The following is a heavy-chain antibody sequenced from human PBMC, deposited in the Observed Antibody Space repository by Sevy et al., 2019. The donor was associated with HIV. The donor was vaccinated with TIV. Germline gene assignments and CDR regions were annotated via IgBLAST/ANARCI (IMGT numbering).Heavy chain of an antibody. CDR1: GYSISSGYY. D-gene: IGHD2-15*01. V-gene: IGHV4-38-2*01. J-gene: IGHJ6*02. Sequence: SETLSLTCVVSGYSISSGYYWGWVRQPPGKGLQWIGIIYNRGDTYDNPSLQSRATLSVETSKSHFSSKMTSVTATDTAVYYCVRGSGGDRLDYYGLDVWGQRTTVTVSS. CDR2: IYNRGDT. CDR3: VRGSGGDRLDYYGLDV.